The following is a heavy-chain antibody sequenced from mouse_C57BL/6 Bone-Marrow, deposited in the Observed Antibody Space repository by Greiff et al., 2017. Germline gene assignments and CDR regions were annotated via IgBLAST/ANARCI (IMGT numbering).Heavy chain of an antibody. Sequence: VQLQQSGAELVKPGASVKLSCKASGYTFTSYWMHWVKQRPGRGLEWIGRIDPNSGGTKYNEKFKSKATLTVDKPSSTAYLPLSSLTSEDSSVYYCARTPYYSHYEFAYLGQGTLFPFSA. D-gene: IGHD2-5*01. CDR1: GYTFTSYW. CDR3: ARTPYYSHYEFAY. CDR2: IDPNSGGT. V-gene: IGHV1-72*01. J-gene: IGHJ3*01.